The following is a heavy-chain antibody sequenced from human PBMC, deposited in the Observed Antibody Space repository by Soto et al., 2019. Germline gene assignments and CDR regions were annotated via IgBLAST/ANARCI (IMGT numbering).Heavy chain of an antibody. D-gene: IGHD1-7*01. J-gene: IGHJ4*02. CDR3: AKDRSETGPRISDY. V-gene: IGHV3-23*01. CDR1: GFTFSSYA. CDR2: MSGSGGSV. Sequence: EVQVLESGGGLVQPGGSLRLSCVASGFTFSSYAMNWVRQAPGKGLEWVSYMSGSGGSVYYADSVKGRFTISRDNLKKTVYLHMNSLRAEDTAVYYCAKDRSETGPRISDYWGQGTLVTVSS.